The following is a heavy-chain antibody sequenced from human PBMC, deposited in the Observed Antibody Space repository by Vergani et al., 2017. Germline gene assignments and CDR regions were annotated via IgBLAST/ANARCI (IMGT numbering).Heavy chain of an antibody. CDR3: ARDFPPYCGGDCYSGNAFDS. J-gene: IGHJ3*02. Sequence: QVQLVESGGGVVQPGRSLRLSCAASGFTFSSYGMHWVRQAPGKGLEWVAVIWYDGSNKYYADSVKGRFTISRDNSKNTLYLQMNSLRAEDTAVYYCARDFPPYCGGDCYSGNAFDSWGQGTMVTVSS. CDR1: GFTFSSYG. V-gene: IGHV3-33*01. D-gene: IGHD2-21*01. CDR2: IWYDGSNK.